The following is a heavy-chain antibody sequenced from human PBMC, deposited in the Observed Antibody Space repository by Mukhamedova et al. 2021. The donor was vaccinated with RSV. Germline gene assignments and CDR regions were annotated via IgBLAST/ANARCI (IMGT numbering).Heavy chain of an antibody. J-gene: IGHJ4*02. Sequence: GGSTSYAQKFQARVTMTRDTSTSTVYMELSSLRSEDTAVYYCERGRGSWSANDYWGQGTLVTVSS. D-gene: IGHD6-13*01. CDR3: ERGRGSWSANDY. CDR2: GGST. V-gene: IGHV1-46*01.